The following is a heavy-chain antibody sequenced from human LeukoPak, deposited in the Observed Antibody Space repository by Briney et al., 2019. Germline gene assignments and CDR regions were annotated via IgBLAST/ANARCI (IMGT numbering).Heavy chain of an antibody. J-gene: IGHJ3*02. CDR2: ISSSSSTI. D-gene: IGHD3-22*01. CDR1: GFTFSSYS. V-gene: IGHV3-48*04. CDR3: AREGSGSDLDYYDSSVPDAFDI. Sequence: GGSLRLSCAASGFTFSSYSMNWVRQAPGKGLEWVSYISSSSSTIYYADSVKGRFTISRDNAKNSLYLQMNSLRAEDTAVYYCAREGSGSDLDYYDSSVPDAFDIWGQGTMVTVSS.